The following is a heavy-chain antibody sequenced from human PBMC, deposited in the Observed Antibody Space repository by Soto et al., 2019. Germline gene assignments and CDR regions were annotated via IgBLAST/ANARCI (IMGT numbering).Heavy chain of an antibody. Sequence: GGSLRLSCAASGFTFDNYVMTWVRQAPGKRLEWVAGISGNGAREYYGDSVKGRFIVSRDNSKNTQYLQMNSLRVEDTALYYCAKRFDDSSTWSFDHWGLGTLVTVSS. J-gene: IGHJ4*02. V-gene: IGHV3-23*01. D-gene: IGHD6-6*01. CDR2: ISGNGARE. CDR1: GFTFDNYV. CDR3: AKRFDDSSTWSFDH.